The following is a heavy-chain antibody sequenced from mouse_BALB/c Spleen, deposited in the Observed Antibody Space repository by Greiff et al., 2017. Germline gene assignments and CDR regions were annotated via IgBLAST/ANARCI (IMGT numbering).Heavy chain of an antibody. D-gene: IGHD3-3*01. Sequence: DVMLVESGGDLVKPGGSLKLSCAASGFTFSSYGMSWVRQTPDKRLEWVATISSGGSYTYYPDSVKGRFTISRDNAKNTLYLQMSSLKSEDTAMYYCTRGDIMDYWGQGTSVTVSS. CDR1: GFTFSSYG. J-gene: IGHJ4*01. CDR2: ISSGGSYT. V-gene: IGHV5-6*02. CDR3: TRGDIMDY.